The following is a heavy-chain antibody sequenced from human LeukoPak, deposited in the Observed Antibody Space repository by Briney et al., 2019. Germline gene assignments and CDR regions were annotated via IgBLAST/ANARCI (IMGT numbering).Heavy chain of an antibody. J-gene: IGHJ4*02. CDR1: GGSISSYY. V-gene: IGHV4-4*07. CDR3: ARDFPVRGSSDWIDY. CDR2: IYTSGST. Sequence: SETLSLTCTVSGGSISSYYWSWIRQPAGKGLEWIGRIYTSGSTNYNPSLKSRVTMSVDTSKNQFSLKLSSVTAADTAVYYCARDFPVRGSSDWIDYWGQGTLVTVSS. D-gene: IGHD6-19*01.